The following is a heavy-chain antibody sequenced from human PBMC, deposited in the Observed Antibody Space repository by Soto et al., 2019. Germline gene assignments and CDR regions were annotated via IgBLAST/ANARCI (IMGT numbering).Heavy chain of an antibody. CDR2: ISSSGGTT. CDR3: ARGHTKYQLLMGGMDV. CDR1: GFNFNNYA. D-gene: IGHD2-2*01. V-gene: IGHV3-23*01. J-gene: IGHJ6*02. Sequence: GGSLRLSCATSGFNFNNYAMSWVRQAPGERLEWVSFISSSGGTTYYADSVKGRFTISRDNSRNTVFLQMNTLGAEDTAVYYCARGHTKYQLLMGGMDVWGQGTTVTVSS.